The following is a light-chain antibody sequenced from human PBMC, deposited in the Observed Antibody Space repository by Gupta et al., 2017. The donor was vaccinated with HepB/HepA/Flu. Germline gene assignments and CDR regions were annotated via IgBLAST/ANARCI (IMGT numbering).Light chain of an antibody. CDR1: SGSVITSYY. Sequence: QTVVTQEPSFSVSPGGTVTLTCGLSSGSVITSYYPSWYQQTPGQAPCTLIYSTNSRSSGVPDRFSGSILGNKAALTITGAQAEDESDYYCRLYMNGGMTFGGGTRLTVL. CDR2: STN. V-gene: IGLV8-61*01. J-gene: IGLJ2*01. CDR3: RLYMNGGMT.